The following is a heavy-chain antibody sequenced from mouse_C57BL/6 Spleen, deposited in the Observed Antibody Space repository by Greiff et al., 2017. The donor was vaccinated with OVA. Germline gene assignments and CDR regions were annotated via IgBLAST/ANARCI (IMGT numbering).Heavy chain of an antibody. CDR1: GFTFSDYY. V-gene: IGHV5-16*01. CDR2: INYDGSST. J-gene: IGHJ1*03. Sequence: EVMVVESEGGLVQPGSSMKLSCTASGFTFSDYYMAWVRQVPEKGLEWVANINYDGSSTYYLDSLKSRFIISRDNAKNILYLQMSSLKSEDTATYYCAREDFDVWGTGTTVTVSS. CDR3: AREDFDV.